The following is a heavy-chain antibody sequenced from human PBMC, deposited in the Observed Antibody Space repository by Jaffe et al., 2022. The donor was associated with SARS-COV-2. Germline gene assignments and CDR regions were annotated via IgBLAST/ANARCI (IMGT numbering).Heavy chain of an antibody. CDR1: GFTFSSYA. Sequence: EVQLLESGGGLVQPGGSLRLSCAASGFTFSSYAMRWVRQTPGKGLEWVSAISNSGGNTYYVDSVSGRFTVSRDNSKNTLYLQMNSLRAEDTAVYYCAKGPSGSLDHWGQGTLVTVSS. D-gene: IGHD3-3*01. CDR2: ISNSGGNT. J-gene: IGHJ4*02. V-gene: IGHV3-23*01. CDR3: AKGPSGSLDH.